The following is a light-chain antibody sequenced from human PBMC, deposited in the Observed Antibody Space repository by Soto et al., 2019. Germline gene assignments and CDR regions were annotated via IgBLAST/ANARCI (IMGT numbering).Light chain of an antibody. J-gene: IGKJ1*01. CDR3: QQFRNWPWT. CDR1: QSISIN. Sequence: EIVLTQSPGTLSVSPGDRVTLSCRASQSISINLAWYQHKPGQAPRLLIPAGSTGATGIPARISGSGSGTEFTLTISSLQSEDFAVYYCQQFRNWPWTFGQGTKVDIK. V-gene: IGKV3-15*01. CDR2: AGS.